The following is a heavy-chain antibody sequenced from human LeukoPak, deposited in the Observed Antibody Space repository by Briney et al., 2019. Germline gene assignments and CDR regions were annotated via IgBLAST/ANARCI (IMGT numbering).Heavy chain of an antibody. J-gene: IGHJ6*02. Sequence: GGSLRLSCTASGFTFSDYWMTWVRQAPGKGLEWVSYISSSGSTIYYADSVKGRFTISRDNVKNSLYLQMNSLRAEDTAVYYCARDLGRVVVVPAAIDYYGMDVWGQGTTVTVSS. CDR2: ISSSGSTI. CDR3: ARDLGRVVVVPAAIDYYGMDV. CDR1: GFTFSDYW. D-gene: IGHD2-2*01. V-gene: IGHV3-11*01.